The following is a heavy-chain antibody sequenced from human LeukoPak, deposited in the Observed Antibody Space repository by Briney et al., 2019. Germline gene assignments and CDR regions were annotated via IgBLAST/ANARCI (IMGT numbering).Heavy chain of an antibody. CDR1: GGSISSGDYY. V-gene: IGHV4-30-4*01. J-gene: IGHJ4*02. CDR3: ARGLGSSWYGD. Sequence: SQTLSPTCTVSGGSISSGDYYWTWIRQPPGKGLEWIGYIYYSGSTYYNPSLKSRLIISVDTSKNQFSLKLFSVTAADTAVYYCARGLGSSWYGDWGQGTLVTVSS. CDR2: IYYSGST. D-gene: IGHD6-13*01.